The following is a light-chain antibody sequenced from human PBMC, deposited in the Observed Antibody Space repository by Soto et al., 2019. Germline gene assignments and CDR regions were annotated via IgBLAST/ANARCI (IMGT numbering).Light chain of an antibody. CDR3: QQYHTAPIT. CDR1: QSFSSAY. V-gene: IGKV3-20*01. CDR2: GAS. Sequence: ENVLTQSPGTLSLSPGETATLSCRASQSFSSAYFGWYQQKPGRAPRLLIYGASNRATGIPDRFSGSGSGTDFTITISRLEPEDFAVYYCQQYHTAPITFGQGTRLEIK. J-gene: IGKJ5*01.